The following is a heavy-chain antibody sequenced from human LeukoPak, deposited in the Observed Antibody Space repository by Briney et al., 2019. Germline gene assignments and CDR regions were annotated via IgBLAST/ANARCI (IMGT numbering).Heavy chain of an antibody. CDR2: INPNSGGT. CDR1: GYTFTGYY. D-gene: IGHD2-15*01. V-gene: IGHV1-2*02. CDR3: ARDRLVVVVAATQGFDY. Sequence: GASVKVSCKASGYTFTGYYIHWVRQAPGQGLEWMGWINPNSGGTNYAQKFQGRVTMTRDTSISTAYMELSRLRSDDTAVYYCARDRLVVVVAATQGFDYWGQGTLVTVSS. J-gene: IGHJ4*02.